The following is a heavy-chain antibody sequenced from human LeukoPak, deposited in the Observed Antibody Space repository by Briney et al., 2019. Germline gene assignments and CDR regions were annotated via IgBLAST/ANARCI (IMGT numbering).Heavy chain of an antibody. CDR2: FDPEDGET. CDR3: ATGRINMVRGVRNWFDP. D-gene: IGHD3-10*01. V-gene: IGHV1-24*01. CDR1: GYTLTELS. J-gene: IGHJ5*02. Sequence: GASVKVSCKVSGYTLTELSMHWVRQAPGKGLAWMGGFDPEDGETIYAQKFQGRVTMTEDTSTDTAYMELSSLRSEDTAVYYCATGRINMVRGVRNWFDPWGQGTLVTVSS.